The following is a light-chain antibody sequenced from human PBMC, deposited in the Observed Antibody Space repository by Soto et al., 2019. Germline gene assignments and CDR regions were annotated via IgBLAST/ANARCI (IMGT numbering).Light chain of an antibody. J-gene: IGKJ1*01. Sequence: DIQLTQSPSFLSASVGDRVTITCRASQGISSSLAWYQQKPGKAPNLLIYAASTLQSGVPSRFSGGGSGTEFTLTISSLQPEDFASYYCQQLNTYPWTFGQGTKVDNK. CDR2: AAS. CDR3: QQLNTYPWT. V-gene: IGKV1-9*01. CDR1: QGISSS.